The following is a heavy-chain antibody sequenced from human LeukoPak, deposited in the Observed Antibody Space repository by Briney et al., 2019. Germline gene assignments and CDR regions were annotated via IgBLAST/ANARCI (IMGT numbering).Heavy chain of an antibody. V-gene: IGHV3-33*01. D-gene: IGHD1-26*01. CDR2: IWYDGSKK. Sequence: GGSLRLSCAASGFTFSSYGMHWVRQAPGKGLEWVAVIWYDGSKKYYGDSVKGRFTISRDNSKNTLYLQMNSLRAEDTAVYYCARYSGSYEVNYYYYYGMDVWGQGTTVTVSS. CDR1: GFTFSSYG. J-gene: IGHJ6*02. CDR3: ARYSGSYEVNYYYYYGMDV.